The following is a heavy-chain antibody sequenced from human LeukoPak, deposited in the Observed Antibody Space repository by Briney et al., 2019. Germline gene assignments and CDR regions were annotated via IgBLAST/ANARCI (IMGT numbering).Heavy chain of an antibody. V-gene: IGHV4-4*09. CDR1: GGSISSYY. Sequence: SETLSLTCTVSGGSISSYYWSWIRQPPGKGLEWIGYIYTSGSTNYNPSLKSRVTISVDTSKNQFSLRLSSVTAADTAVYYCARHARGFFDPWGQGTLVTVSS. D-gene: IGHD2-2*01. CDR3: ARHARGFFDP. CDR2: IYTSGST. J-gene: IGHJ5*02.